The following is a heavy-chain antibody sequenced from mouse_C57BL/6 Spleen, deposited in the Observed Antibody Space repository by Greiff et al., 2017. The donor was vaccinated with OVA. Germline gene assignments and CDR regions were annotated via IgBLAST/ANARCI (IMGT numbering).Heavy chain of an antibody. J-gene: IGHJ1*03. CDR1: GYTFTSYW. CDR2: IDPSDSET. CDR3: ASGSSPYWYCDV. Sequence: QVQLQQPGAELVRPGSSVKLSCKASGYTFTSYWMHWVKQRPIQGLEWIGNIDPSDSETHYNQKFKDKATVTVDKSSSTAYMQLSSLTSEDSAVYYCASGSSPYWYCDVWGTGTTVTVSS. D-gene: IGHD1-1*01. V-gene: IGHV1-52*01.